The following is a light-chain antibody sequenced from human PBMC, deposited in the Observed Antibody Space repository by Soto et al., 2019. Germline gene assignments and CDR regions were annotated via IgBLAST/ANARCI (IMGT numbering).Light chain of an antibody. CDR2: AAS. V-gene: IGKV1-9*01. CDR1: QGISSY. J-gene: IGKJ5*01. Sequence: DIQLTQSTSFLSASLGDRVTITCRASQGISSYLAWYQQKPGKAPKLLIFAASTLQSGVPSRFSGSGSGTEFTLTISSLQPEDFATYYCQQLKSKLIPFGQVTRLAIK. CDR3: QQLKSKLIP.